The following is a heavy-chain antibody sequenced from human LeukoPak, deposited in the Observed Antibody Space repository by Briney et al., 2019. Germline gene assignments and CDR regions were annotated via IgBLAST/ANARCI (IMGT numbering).Heavy chain of an antibody. D-gene: IGHD4-23*01. J-gene: IGHJ4*02. CDR3: ARLRIRWYNMGYYFDY. V-gene: IGHV4-39*07. CDR2: INHSGST. CDR1: GGSISSSSYY. Sequence: PSETLSLTCTVSGGSISSSSYYWGWIRQPPGKGLEWIGEINHSGSTNYNPSLKSRVTISVDTSKNQFSLKLSSVTAADTAVYYCARLRIRWYNMGYYFDYWGQGTLVTVSS.